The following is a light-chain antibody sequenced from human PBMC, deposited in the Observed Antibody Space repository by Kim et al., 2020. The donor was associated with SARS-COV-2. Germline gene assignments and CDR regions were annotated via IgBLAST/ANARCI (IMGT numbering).Light chain of an antibody. J-gene: IGLJ2*01. V-gene: IGLV6-57*01. CDR2: EDN. CDR1: SGYISNNY. CDR3: QSYDNTNQMV. Sequence: TVNTACTRSSGYISNNYVQWYQQRPGSPPTTVIYEDNRRLAGVPDRFSGAVDSSSNAASLTISGLKAEDEADYYCQSYDNTNQMVFGGGTQLTVL.